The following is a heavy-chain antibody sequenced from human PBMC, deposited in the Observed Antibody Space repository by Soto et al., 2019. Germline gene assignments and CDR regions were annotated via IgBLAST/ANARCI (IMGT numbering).Heavy chain of an antibody. D-gene: IGHD3-22*01. CDR3: ARLIKKGSGWKGPDS. Sequence: QLQLQESGPGLVKPSETLSLTCTVSGGSISSSSYYWGWIRQPPGKGLEWIGSIYYSGNTNYNSSLTVRVPISVATSNNQFSLELSSVTAADTAVYYCARLIKKGSGWKGPDSWGQGTLVTVSS. V-gene: IGHV4-39*01. CDR2: IYYSGNT. CDR1: GGSISSSSYY. J-gene: IGHJ4*02.